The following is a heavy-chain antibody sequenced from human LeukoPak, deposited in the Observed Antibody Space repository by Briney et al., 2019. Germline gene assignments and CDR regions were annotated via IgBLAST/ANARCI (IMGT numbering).Heavy chain of an antibody. V-gene: IGHV1-18*01. CDR1: GYTFTSYG. J-gene: IGHJ4*02. CDR2: ISAYNGNT. CDR3: VRGLVPAAIPGDY. Sequence: ASVKVSCKASGYTFTSYGISWVRQAPGQGLECLGWISAYNGNTNYAQKLQGMVTMTTYTSTSTAYMELRSLRSDDTAVYYCVRGLVPAAIPGDYWGQGTLVTVSS. D-gene: IGHD2-2*02.